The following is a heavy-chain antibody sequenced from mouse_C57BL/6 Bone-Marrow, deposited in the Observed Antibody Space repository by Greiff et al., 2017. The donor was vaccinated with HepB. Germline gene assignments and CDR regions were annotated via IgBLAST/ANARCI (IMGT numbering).Heavy chain of an antibody. CDR2: FYPGSGSI. CDR3: ARHGVPTTVVNYYAMDY. CDR1: GYTFTEYT. J-gene: IGHJ4*01. D-gene: IGHD1-1*01. Sequence: VQLVESGAELVKPGASVKLSCKASGYTFTEYTIHWVKQRSGQGLEWIGWFYPGSGSIKYNEKFKDKATLTADKSSSTVYMELSRLTSEDSAVYFCARHGVPTTVVNYYAMDYWGQGTSVTVSS. V-gene: IGHV1-62-2*01.